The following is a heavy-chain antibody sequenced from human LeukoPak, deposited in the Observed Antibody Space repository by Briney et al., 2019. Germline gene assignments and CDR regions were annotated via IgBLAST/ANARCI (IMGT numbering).Heavy chain of an antibody. Sequence: SETLSLTCTVSGGSTSSYYWSWIRQPPGKGLEGIGYIYYSGSTNYNPSLKSRVTISVDTSKNQFSLKLSSVTAADTAVYYCARASCSGGSCRSYYMDVWGKGTTVTISS. CDR2: IYYSGST. CDR1: GGSTSSYY. CDR3: ARASCSGGSCRSYYMDV. J-gene: IGHJ6*03. V-gene: IGHV4-59*01. D-gene: IGHD2-15*01.